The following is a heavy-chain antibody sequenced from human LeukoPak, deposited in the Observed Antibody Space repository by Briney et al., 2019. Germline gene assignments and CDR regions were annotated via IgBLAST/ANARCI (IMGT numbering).Heavy chain of an antibody. CDR1: SGSISSGSYY. CDR2: IYTSGST. J-gene: IGHJ5*02. Sequence: PSQTLSLTCTVSSGSISSGSYYWSWIRQPAGKGLEWIGRIYTSGSTNYNPSLKSRVTISVDRSKNQFSLKLSSVTAADTAVYYCASNEEGWFDPWGQGTLVTVSS. CDR3: ASNEEGWFDP. D-gene: IGHD1-1*01. V-gene: IGHV4-61*02.